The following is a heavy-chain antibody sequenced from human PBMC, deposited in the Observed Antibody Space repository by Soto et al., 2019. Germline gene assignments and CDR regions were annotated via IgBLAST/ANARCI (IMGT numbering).Heavy chain of an antibody. CDR1: GGTFSGHA. V-gene: IGHV1-69*06. J-gene: IGHJ4*02. CDR2: LIPLFGTT. D-gene: IGHD3-16*01. Sequence: QVQLVQSGAEVKKPGSSVNVSCEASGGTFSGHAISWVRQAPGQGPEWMGGLIPLFGTTQHAQNFQDRLTITADKSTSTAYMELTRLRFQDTAIYYCARGPIWGYRFDSWGQGTLVTVSS. CDR3: ARGPIWGYRFDS.